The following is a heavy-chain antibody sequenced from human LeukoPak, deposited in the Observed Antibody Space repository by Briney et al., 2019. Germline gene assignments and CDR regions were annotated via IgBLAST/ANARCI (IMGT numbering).Heavy chain of an antibody. CDR1: GGSISSYY. CDR2: IYYSGST. V-gene: IGHV4-59*08. CDR3: ARRGYCSGGSCYYDY. Sequence: SETLSLTCTVSGGSISSYYWSWIRQPPGKGLEWIGYIYYSGSTNYNPSLKSRVTISVDTSKNQFSLKLSSVTAADTAVYYCARRGYCSGGSCYYDYWGQGTLVTVSS. D-gene: IGHD2-15*01. J-gene: IGHJ4*02.